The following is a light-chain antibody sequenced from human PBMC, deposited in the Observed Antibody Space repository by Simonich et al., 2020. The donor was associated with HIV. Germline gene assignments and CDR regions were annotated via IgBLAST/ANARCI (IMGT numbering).Light chain of an antibody. V-gene: IGKV3-15*01. J-gene: IGKJ4*01. Sequence: EIVMTQSPDTLSVSPGERATLSCRASQTVSSNLAWYQQKPGQAPRLLIYGASTRATGIPARFSGSGSGTEFTLTISSMQSEDFAVYRCQQYNDWPTFGGGTKVEIK. CDR1: QTVSSN. CDR3: QQYNDWPT. CDR2: GAS.